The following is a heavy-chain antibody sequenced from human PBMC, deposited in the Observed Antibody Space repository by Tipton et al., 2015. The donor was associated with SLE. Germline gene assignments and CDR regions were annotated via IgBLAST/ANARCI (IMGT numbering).Heavy chain of an antibody. J-gene: IGHJ4*02. CDR3: ARDPDNDDDESRDKF. V-gene: IGHV4-38-2*02. D-gene: IGHD1-1*01. CDR1: GDSIGYASY. Sequence: TLSLTCAVTGDSIGYASYWGWIRQPPGETLEWIGNIYHDGSTFSNPSLKSRLTMSVDTSKNQIFLTLTSVTAADTAVYYCARDPDNDDDESRDKFWGRGTLVTVSS. CDR2: IYHDGST.